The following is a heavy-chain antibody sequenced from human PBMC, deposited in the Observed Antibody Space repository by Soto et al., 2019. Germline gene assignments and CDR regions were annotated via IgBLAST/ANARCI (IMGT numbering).Heavy chain of an antibody. J-gene: IGHJ6*03. CDR3: AGRTGHYVDV. CDR1: GGSISSYY. CDR2: IYYRGST. V-gene: IGHV4-59*01. Sequence: PSETLSLTCTVSGGSISSYYWSWIRQPPGKGLEWIGNIYYRGSTNYNPSLKSRVTISVDTSKNQLSLKLSSVTAADTAVYYCAGRTGHYVDVWGKGTTVTVSS.